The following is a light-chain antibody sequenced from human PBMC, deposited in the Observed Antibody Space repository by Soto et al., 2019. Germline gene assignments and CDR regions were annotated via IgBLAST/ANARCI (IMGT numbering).Light chain of an antibody. CDR1: QSVSSY. CDR3: QQRSNWPPWYT. J-gene: IGKJ2*01. CDR2: DAS. Sequence: EIVLTQSPATLSLSPGERATLSCRASQSVSSYLAWYRQKPGQAPRLLIYDASNRATGIPARFSDSGSGTDFTLTISSLEPEDFAVYYCQQRSNWPPWYTFGQGTKLEIK. V-gene: IGKV3-11*01.